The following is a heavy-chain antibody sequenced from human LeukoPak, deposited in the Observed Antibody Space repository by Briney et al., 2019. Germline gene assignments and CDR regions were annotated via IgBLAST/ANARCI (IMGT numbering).Heavy chain of an antibody. CDR2: IGTKGDT. CDR3: AREMSDTVTWGWYFDL. V-gene: IGHV3-13*04. D-gene: IGHD4-17*01. CDR1: GLSFSSYD. J-gene: IGHJ2*01. Sequence: GGSLRLSCAASGLSFSSYDMHWVRQATGKGLEWVSAIGTKGDTYYSDSVRGRFTISRENGTNSLYLQMNSLIAGDTAVYYCAREMSDTVTWGWYFDLWGRGTLVTVSS.